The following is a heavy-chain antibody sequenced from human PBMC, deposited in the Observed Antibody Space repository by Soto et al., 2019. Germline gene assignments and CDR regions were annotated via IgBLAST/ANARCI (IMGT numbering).Heavy chain of an antibody. CDR1: GFTFSDYE. CDR3: AREGGFDWFFP. Sequence: GGSLRLSCAASGFTFSDYEMSWVRQAPGQGLEWISYISVSGTTKHYADSVKGRFTISRDNAENSVYLQMNSLRVDDTGIYYWAREGGFDWFFPWGQGTLVTVTS. J-gene: IGHJ5*02. CDR2: ISVSGTTK. V-gene: IGHV3-48*03.